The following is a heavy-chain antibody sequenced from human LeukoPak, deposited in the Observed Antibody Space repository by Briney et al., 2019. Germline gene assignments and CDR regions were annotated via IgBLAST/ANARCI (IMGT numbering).Heavy chain of an antibody. CDR1: GYIFTGYY. CDR3: ARPYSSSWYGY. V-gene: IGHV1-2*02. CDR2: INPNSGGT. J-gene: IGHJ4*02. D-gene: IGHD6-13*01. Sequence: ASVKVSCKASGYIFTGYYMHWVRQAPGQGLEWMGWINPNSGGTNHAQKFQGRVTMTRDTSISTAYMELSRLRSDDTTVYYCARPYSSSWYGYWGQGTLVTVSS.